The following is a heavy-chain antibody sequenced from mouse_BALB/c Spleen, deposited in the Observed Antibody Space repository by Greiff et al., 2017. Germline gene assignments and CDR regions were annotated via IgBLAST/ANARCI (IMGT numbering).Heavy chain of an antibody. CDR3: AREGSMDY. CDR2: IRNKANGYTT. Sequence: EVKLMESGGGLVQPGGSLRLSCATSGFTFTDYYMCWVLQPPGKALEWLGFIRNKANGYTTEYSASVKGRFTISRDNSQSILYLQMNTLRAEDSATYYCAREGSMDYWGQGTSVTVSS. J-gene: IGHJ4*01. CDR1: GFTFTDYY. V-gene: IGHV7-3*02.